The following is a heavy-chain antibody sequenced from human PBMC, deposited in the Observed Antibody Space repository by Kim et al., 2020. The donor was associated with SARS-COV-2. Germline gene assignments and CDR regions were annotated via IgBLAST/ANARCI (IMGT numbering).Heavy chain of an antibody. Sequence: SETLSLTCTVSGGSISSSSYYWGWIRQPPGKGLEWIGSIYYSGSTYYNPSLKSRVTISVDTSKNQFSLKLSSVTAADTAVYYCASPYCSGGSCYSLAPIDYWGQGTLVTVSS. V-gene: IGHV4-39*01. CDR1: GGSISSSSYY. D-gene: IGHD2-15*01. J-gene: IGHJ4*02. CDR2: IYYSGST. CDR3: ASPYCSGGSCYSLAPIDY.